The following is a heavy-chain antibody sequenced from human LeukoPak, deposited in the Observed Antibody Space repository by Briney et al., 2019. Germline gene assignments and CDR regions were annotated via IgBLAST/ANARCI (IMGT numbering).Heavy chain of an antibody. J-gene: IGHJ4*02. CDR1: GVSISSYH. V-gene: IGHV4-59*12. Sequence: SETLSLTCTVSGVSISSYHWSWIRQPPVKGLEWIGYIYNSGSTNYNPSLKSRVTISVDTSKNQFSLKLSSVTAADTAVYYCARGRLDYGDYAPHFDYWGQGTLVTVSS. CDR3: ARGRLDYGDYAPHFDY. CDR2: IYNSGST. D-gene: IGHD4-17*01.